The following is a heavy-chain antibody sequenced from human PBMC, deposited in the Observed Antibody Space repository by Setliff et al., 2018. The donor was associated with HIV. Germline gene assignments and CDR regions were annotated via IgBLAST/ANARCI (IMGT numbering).Heavy chain of an antibody. CDR2: INTNTGNH. D-gene: IGHD2-2*02. Sequence: VASVKVSCKNSGYTFTNYAINWVRQAPGQGLAWSGLINTNTGNHTYAQGFTGRFVFSLDTSVTTAHLKISGLQAEDTPVYYCARVWMHCNITRCYIRDAFDISVQDPIVTVSS. CDR3: ARVWMHCNITRCYIRDAFDI. J-gene: IGHJ3*02. CDR1: GYTFTNYA. V-gene: IGHV7-4-1*02.